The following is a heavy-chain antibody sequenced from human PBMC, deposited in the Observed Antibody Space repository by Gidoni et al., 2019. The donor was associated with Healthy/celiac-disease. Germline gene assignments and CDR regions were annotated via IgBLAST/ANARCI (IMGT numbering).Heavy chain of an antibody. J-gene: IGHJ5*02. Sequence: QVQLQESGPGWVKPSETLSLTCAVSGYSITSGYYWGWIRQPPGKGLEWIGSIYHSGSTYYNPSLKSRVTISVDTSKNQFSLKLSSVTAADTAVYYCARSSQYSYGSRWFDPWGQGTLVTVSS. CDR3: ARSSQYSYGSRWFDP. CDR1: GYSITSGYY. CDR2: IYHSGST. D-gene: IGHD5-18*01. V-gene: IGHV4-38-2*01.